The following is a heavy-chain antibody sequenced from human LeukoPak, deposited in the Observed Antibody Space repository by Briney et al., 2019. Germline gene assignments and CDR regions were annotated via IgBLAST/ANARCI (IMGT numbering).Heavy chain of an antibody. Sequence: PGGSLRLSCVGSGFTFSSYGMQWVRQPPGKGLEWVAAIWNDGTDEFYSDSVTGRFTISRDNSKTTLYLQMNSLRAEDTAVYYCAKEDDYGDLFDYWGQGTLVTVSS. D-gene: IGHD4-17*01. J-gene: IGHJ4*02. V-gene: IGHV3-30*02. CDR2: IWNDGTDE. CDR1: GFTFSSYG. CDR3: AKEDDYGDLFDY.